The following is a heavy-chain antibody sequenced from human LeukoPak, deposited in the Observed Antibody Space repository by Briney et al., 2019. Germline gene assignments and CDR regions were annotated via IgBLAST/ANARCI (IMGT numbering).Heavy chain of an antibody. CDR1: GGSFSGYY. J-gene: IGHJ3*02. CDR3: ARVMVRGVIGAFDI. D-gene: IGHD3-10*01. CDR2: INHSGST. V-gene: IGHV4-34*01. Sequence: SETPSLTCAVYGGSFSGYYWSWIRQPPGKGLEWIGEINHSGSTNYNPSLKSRVTISLDKSKNHFSLRLSSVTAADTAVYYCARVMVRGVIGAFDIWGQGTMVTVSS.